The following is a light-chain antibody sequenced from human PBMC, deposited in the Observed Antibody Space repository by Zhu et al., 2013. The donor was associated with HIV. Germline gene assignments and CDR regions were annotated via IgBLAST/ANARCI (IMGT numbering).Light chain of an antibody. V-gene: IGLV3-1*01. Sequence: SYEVTQPPSVSVSPGQTAIIACSGEKLGERYVWWYQQKAGQSPVIVIHQNNRRPSRESLERFSGSNSGTTATLTTQRDPTTSDEADYHCQALDSGIVVFGRGTEVDRP. CDR1: KLGERY. J-gene: IGLJ2*01. CDR2: QNN. CDR3: QALDSGIVV.